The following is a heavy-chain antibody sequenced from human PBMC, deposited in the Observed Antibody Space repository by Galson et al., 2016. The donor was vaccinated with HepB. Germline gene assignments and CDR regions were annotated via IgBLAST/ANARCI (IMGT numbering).Heavy chain of an antibody. J-gene: IGHJ4*02. V-gene: IGHV3-15*01. CDR1: GFTFSDPW. D-gene: IGHD1-26*01. Sequence: SLRLSCAASGFTFSDPWMTWVRQAPGKGLEWVGRIKSKTDGGTTDYAAPVKGRFTVSRDDSKNTLYLQMDSLKTEDTAVYHCTTSAGANEFDYWGRGTLVTVSS. CDR3: TTSAGANEFDY. CDR2: IKSKTDGGTT.